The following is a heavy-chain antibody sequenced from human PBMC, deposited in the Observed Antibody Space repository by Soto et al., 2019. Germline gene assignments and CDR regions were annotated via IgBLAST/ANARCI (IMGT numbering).Heavy chain of an antibody. CDR3: ARATDVVAGGY. D-gene: IGHD5-12*01. CDR1: GGSFSGYY. J-gene: IGHJ4*02. V-gene: IGHV4-34*01. CDR2: INHRGST. Sequence: XATLSLTCAVYGGSFSGYYGSWFRQPPGKGLAWIGEINHRGSTKYNPSLKSRVTISVDTSKNQFSLKLSSVNAADTAVYYCARATDVVAGGYWGQGSLVTVSS.